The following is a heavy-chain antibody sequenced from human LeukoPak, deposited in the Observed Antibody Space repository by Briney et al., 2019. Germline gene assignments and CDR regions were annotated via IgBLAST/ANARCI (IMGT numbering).Heavy chain of an antibody. J-gene: IGHJ4*02. CDR1: GFTSSSYG. Sequence: PGRSLRLSCAASGFTSSSYGMHWVRQAPGKGLEWVAVISYDGSNKYYADSVKGRFTISRDNSKNTLYLQMNSLRAEDTAVYYCARDPGIVVVPAAIDYWGQGTLVTVSS. V-gene: IGHV3-30*03. CDR2: ISYDGSNK. D-gene: IGHD2-2*01. CDR3: ARDPGIVVVPAAIDY.